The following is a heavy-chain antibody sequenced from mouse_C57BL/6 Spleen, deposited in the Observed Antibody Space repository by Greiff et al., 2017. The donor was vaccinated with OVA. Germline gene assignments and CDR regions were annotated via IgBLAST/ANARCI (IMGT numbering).Heavy chain of an antibody. D-gene: IGHD1-1*01. V-gene: IGHV1-69*01. CDR1: GYTFTSYW. J-gene: IGHJ1*03. CDR2: IDPSVSYT. Sequence: VQLQQPGAELVMPGASVKLSCKASGYTFTSYWMHWVKQRPGQGLEWSGEIDPSVSYTNYNQKFKGKSTLTVDKSSSTAYMQLSSLTSEDSAVYYCARRNYGSSLYWYFDVGGTGTTVTVSS. CDR3: ARRNYGSSLYWYFDV.